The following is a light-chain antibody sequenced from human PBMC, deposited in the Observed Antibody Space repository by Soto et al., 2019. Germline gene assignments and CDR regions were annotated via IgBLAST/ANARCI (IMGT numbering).Light chain of an antibody. V-gene: IGKV1-5*03. Sequence: DIQMTQSPSTLSGSVGDRVTITCRASQTISSWLAWYQQKPGKAPKLLIYKASTLKSGVPSRFSGSGSGTEFSLTISSLQPDDFATYYSQHYNSYSEAFGQRTKVELK. CDR2: KAS. J-gene: IGKJ1*01. CDR1: QTISSW. CDR3: QHYNSYSEA.